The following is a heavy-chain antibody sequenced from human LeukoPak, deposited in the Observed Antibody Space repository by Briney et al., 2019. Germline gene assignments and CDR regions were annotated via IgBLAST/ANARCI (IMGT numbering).Heavy chain of an antibody. J-gene: IGHJ4*02. CDR3: ARDDRGYSGYHFDH. D-gene: IGHD5-12*01. Sequence: HPWGSLRLSCAASGFTFSSYTFHWVRQAPGKGLEWVAVQDGNNKYYTDSVKGRFTISRDNSKNTLYLQMNSLRAEDTAVYYCARDDRGYSGYHFDHWGQGTLVTVSS. CDR1: GFTFSSYT. CDR2: QDGNNK. V-gene: IGHV3-30-3*01.